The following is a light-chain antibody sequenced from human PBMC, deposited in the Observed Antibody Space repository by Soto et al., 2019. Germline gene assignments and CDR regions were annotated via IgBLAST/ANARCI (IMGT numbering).Light chain of an antibody. Sequence: DAVMTQSPLSLPVTLGQPASISCRSSQSLVHYTGNTYLNSFQQRPGQSPTRLIYRVSDRDTRVPERYRGSASGTDYTLEISRGAAEYVALYYYMHTTDRPNTFGQGTNLEI. CDR2: RVS. V-gene: IGKV2-30*02. CDR3: MHTTDRPNT. CDR1: QSLVHYTGNTY. J-gene: IGKJ2*01.